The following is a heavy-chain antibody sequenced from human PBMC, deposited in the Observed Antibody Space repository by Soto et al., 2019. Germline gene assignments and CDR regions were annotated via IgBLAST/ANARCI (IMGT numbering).Heavy chain of an antibody. CDR1: GWSINTYY. D-gene: IGHD5-12*01. CDR2: IYYRANP. V-gene: IGHV4-59*08. CDR3: ARHYGDGYDYVDY. J-gene: IGHJ4*02. Sequence: QVQLQESGPGLVKPSETLSLTCTVSGWSINTYYWSWIRQPPGKGLEWIGYIYYRANPNYNPSLKSPVTISQDTSKNQFSLKLSSVTAADTAVYYCARHYGDGYDYVDYWGQGTLVTVSS.